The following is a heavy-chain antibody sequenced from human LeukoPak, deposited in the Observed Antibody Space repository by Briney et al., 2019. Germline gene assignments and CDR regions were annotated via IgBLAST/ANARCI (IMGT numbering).Heavy chain of an antibody. CDR1: GGSISSYY. V-gene: IGHV4-59*01. J-gene: IGHJ4*02. CDR3: ARDVRRRDGYNYAEV. CDR2: ISYSGIN. Sequence: SETLSLTCTVSGGSISSYYWSWIRQPPGKGLEWIGYISYSGINNYNPSLRSRVTISVDTSKNHFSLKLTSVTAADTAVYYCARDVRRRDGYNYAEVWGQGTLVTVSS. D-gene: IGHD5-24*01.